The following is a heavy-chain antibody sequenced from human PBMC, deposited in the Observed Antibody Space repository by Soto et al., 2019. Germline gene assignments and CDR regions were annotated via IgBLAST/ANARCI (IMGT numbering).Heavy chain of an antibody. Sequence: SETLSLTCTVSGGSISSSSYYWGWIRQPPGKGLEWIGSIYYSGSTYYNPSLKSRVTISVDTSKNQFSLKLSSVTAAGTAVYYCARPSGSYLYYFDYWGQGTLVTVSS. CDR1: GGSISSSSYY. J-gene: IGHJ4*02. D-gene: IGHD1-26*01. CDR3: ARPSGSYLYYFDY. CDR2: IYYSGST. V-gene: IGHV4-39*01.